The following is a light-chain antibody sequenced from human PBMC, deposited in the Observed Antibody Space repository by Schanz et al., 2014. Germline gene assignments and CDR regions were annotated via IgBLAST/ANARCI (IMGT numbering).Light chain of an antibody. Sequence: QSALTQPASVSGSPGQSITISCTGTSSDVGSYNLVSWYQQHPGKAPKLIIYEGSNRPSGVSNRFSGSKSGNTASLTISGLQAEDEADYYCCSYAGTYTWIFGGGTKLTVL. V-gene: IGLV2-23*01. CDR1: SSDVGSYNL. CDR3: CSYAGTYTWI. J-gene: IGLJ2*01. CDR2: EGS.